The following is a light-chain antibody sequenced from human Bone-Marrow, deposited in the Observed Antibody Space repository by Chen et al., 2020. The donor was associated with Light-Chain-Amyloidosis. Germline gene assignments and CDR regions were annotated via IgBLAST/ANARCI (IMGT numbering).Light chain of an antibody. CDR3: QVWDRSSDRPV. Sequence: YVLSQPSSVSVAPGQTATIAFRGNNIGSPSVHWYQQTPGQAPLLVVYDDSDRPSGIPERLSGSNSGNTATLSISRVEAGDEADYYCQVWDRSSDRPVFGGGTKLTVL. J-gene: IGLJ3*02. V-gene: IGLV3-21*02. CDR2: DDS. CDR1: NIGSPS.